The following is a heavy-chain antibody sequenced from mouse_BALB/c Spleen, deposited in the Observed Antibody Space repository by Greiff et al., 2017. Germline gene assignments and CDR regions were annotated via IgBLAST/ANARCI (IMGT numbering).Heavy chain of an antibody. D-gene: IGHD2-2*01. CDR1: GFTFSSYG. J-gene: IGHJ4*01. CDR3: ARQGYIYYGYDEGAMDY. CDR2: ISSGGSYT. Sequence: EVNLVESGGDLVKPGGSLKLSCAASGFTFSSYGMSWVRQTPDKRLEWVATISSGGSYTYYPDSVKGRFTISRDNAKNTLYLQMSSLKSEDTAMYYCARQGYIYYGYDEGAMDYWGQGTSVTVSS. V-gene: IGHV5-6*01.